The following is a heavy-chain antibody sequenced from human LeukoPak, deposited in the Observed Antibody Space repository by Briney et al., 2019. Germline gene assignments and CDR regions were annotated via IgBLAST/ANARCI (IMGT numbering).Heavy chain of an antibody. CDR2: IIPIFGTA. J-gene: IGHJ4*02. CDR1: GGTFSSYA. Sequence: GASVKVSCKASGGTFSSYAISWVRQAPGQGLEWMGGIIPIFGTANYAQKFQGRVTITADKSTSTAYMELSSLRSEDTAVYYCARRRYDILTGYYDYWGQGTLVTVSS. V-gene: IGHV1-69*06. CDR3: ARRRYDILTGYYDY. D-gene: IGHD3-9*01.